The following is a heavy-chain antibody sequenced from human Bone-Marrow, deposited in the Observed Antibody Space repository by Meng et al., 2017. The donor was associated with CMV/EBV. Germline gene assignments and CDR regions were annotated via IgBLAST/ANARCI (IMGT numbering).Heavy chain of an antibody. V-gene: IGHV6-1*01. D-gene: IGHD4-23*01. Sequence: LRLSCAISGDSVSSNSAAWNWIRQSPSRGLEWLGRTYYRSKWYNDYAVSVKSRITINPDTSKNQFSLQLNSVTPEDTAVYYCARGGHGGAGGNSKYYYYYGMDVWGQGTTVTVSS. CDR1: GDSVSSNSAA. CDR2: TYYRSKWYN. J-gene: IGHJ6*02. CDR3: ARGGHGGAGGNSKYYYYYGMDV.